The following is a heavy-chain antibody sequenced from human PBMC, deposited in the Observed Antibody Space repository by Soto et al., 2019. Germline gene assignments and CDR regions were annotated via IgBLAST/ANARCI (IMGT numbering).Heavy chain of an antibody. CDR2: ISGSGGST. CDR1: GFTFSSYA. Sequence: HPGGSLRLSCAASGFTFSSYAMSWVRQAPGKGLEWVSAISGSGGSTYYADSVKGRFTISRDNSKNTLYLQMNSLRAEVTVVYYCAKVRPLGIAVAGPDWGQGTLVTVSS. V-gene: IGHV3-23*01. D-gene: IGHD6-19*01. J-gene: IGHJ4*02. CDR3: AKVRPLGIAVAGPD.